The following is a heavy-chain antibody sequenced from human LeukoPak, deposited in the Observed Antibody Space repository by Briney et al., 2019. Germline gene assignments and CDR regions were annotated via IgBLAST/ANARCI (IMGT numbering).Heavy chain of an antibody. CDR2: ISSSSSTI. J-gene: IGHJ4*02. CDR3: ARETGGGPLDY. V-gene: IGHV3-48*04. Sequence: PGGSLRLSCAASGFTFSSYAMSWVRQAPGKGLEWVSYISSSSSTIYYADSVKGRFTISRDNAKNSLYLQMNSLRAEDTAVYYCARETGGGPLDYWGQGTLVTVSS. D-gene: IGHD1-14*01. CDR1: GFTFSSYA.